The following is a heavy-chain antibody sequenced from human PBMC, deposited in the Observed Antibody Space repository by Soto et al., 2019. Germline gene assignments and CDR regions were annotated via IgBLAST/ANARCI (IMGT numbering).Heavy chain of an antibody. V-gene: IGHV4-59*01. Sequence: SETLSLTCTVSGGAISNYYWSWIRQPPGKGLEWIGYIYYSGITNFNPSLKSRVTILVDTSKNQFSLKLSSVTAADTAVYYCAGSRDYYDSSGFNWWFDPWGQGTLVTVSS. J-gene: IGHJ5*02. CDR2: IYYSGIT. CDR1: GGAISNYY. CDR3: AGSRDYYDSSGFNWWFDP. D-gene: IGHD3-22*01.